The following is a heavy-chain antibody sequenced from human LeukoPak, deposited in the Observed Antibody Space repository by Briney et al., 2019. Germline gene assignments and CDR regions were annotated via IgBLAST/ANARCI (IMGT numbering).Heavy chain of an antibody. CDR3: VKGLDYSSSQMDS. CDR1: GFSFNKYA. D-gene: IGHD6-6*01. J-gene: IGHJ4*02. V-gene: IGHV3-64*05. CDR2: INTNGANT. Sequence: GGSLRLSCAASGFSFNKYAMSWVRQAPGKGLEYVSSINTNGANTYYADSVKGRFTISRDNSRNTVYVQMNSLAPEDTAVYYCVKGLDYSSSQMDSWGQGTLVTVSS.